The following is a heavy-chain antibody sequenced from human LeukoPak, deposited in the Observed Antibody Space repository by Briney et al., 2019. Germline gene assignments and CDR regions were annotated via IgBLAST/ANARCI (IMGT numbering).Heavy chain of an antibody. CDR3: ARVLGGYGSGSVGDNWFDS. Sequence: PSETLSLTCAVYGGSFSGYYWSWIRQPPGKGLEWIGEINHSGSTNYNPSLKSRVTISVDTSKNQFSLKLSSVTAADTAVYYCARVLGGYGSGSVGDNWFDSWGQGTLVTVSS. J-gene: IGHJ5*01. D-gene: IGHD3-10*01. CDR2: INHSGST. CDR1: GGSFSGYY. V-gene: IGHV4-34*01.